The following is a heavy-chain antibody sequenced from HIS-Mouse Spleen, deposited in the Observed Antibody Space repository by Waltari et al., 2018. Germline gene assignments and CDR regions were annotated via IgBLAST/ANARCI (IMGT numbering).Heavy chain of an antibody. D-gene: IGHD6-19*01. CDR2: ISYDGSNK. CDR1: GFTFSSYG. V-gene: IGHV3-30*18. Sequence: QVQLVESGGGVVQPGRSLRLSCAASGFTFSSYGMHWVRQAPGKGLEWGAVISYDGSNKYYADSVKGRFTSSRDNSKNTLYLQMNSLRAEDTAVYYCAKASSGWLDYWGQGTLVTVSS. J-gene: IGHJ4*02. CDR3: AKASSGWLDY.